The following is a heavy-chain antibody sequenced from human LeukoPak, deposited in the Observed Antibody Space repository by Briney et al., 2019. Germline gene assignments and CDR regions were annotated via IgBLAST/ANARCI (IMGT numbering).Heavy chain of an antibody. J-gene: IGHJ4*02. CDR2: IYYSGST. V-gene: IGHV4-39*01. D-gene: IGHD1-20*01. CDR3: ARLNWNDLD. CDR1: GGSVSSGSYY. Sequence: SETLSLTCTVSGGSVSSGSYYWGWIRQPPGKGLEWIGSIYYSGSTYYNPSLKSPVTISVDTSKNQFSLKLSSVTAADTAVYYCARLNWNDLDWGQGTLVTVSS.